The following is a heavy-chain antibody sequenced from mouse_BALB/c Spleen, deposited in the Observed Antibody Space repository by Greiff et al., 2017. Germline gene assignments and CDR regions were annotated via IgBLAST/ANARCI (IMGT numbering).Heavy chain of an antibody. CDR3: ARPSRYDVYWYFDV. CDR2: ISYDGSN. D-gene: IGHD2-14*01. J-gene: IGHJ1*01. CDR1: GYSITSGYY. Sequence: ESGPGLVKPSQSLSLTCSVTGYSITSGYYWNWIRQFPGNKLEWMGYISYDGSNNYNPSLKNRISITRDTSKNQFFLKLNSVTTEDTATYYCARPSRYDVYWYFDVWGAGTTVTVSS. V-gene: IGHV3-6*02.